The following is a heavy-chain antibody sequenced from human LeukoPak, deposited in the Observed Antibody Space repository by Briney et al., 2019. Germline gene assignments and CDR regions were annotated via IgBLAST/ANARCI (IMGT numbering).Heavy chain of an antibody. J-gene: IGHJ4*02. V-gene: IGHV1-58*02. CDR3: AKDQWSSGWYENPFDY. D-gene: IGHD6-19*01. CDR2: IAFGSGKT. Sequence: SVKVSCKASGFTFSTTAMQWVRQARGQRLEWRGWIAFGSGKTKYAQKFQERVTITRDTSTSTAHMELSSLRAEDTAVYYCAKDQWSSGWYENPFDYWGQGTLVTVSS. CDR1: GFTFSTTA.